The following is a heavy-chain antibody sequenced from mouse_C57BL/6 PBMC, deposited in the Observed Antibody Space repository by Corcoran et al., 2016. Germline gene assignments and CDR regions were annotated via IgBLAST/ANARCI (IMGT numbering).Heavy chain of an antibody. CDR2: INTYSGVP. D-gene: IGHD1-1*01. J-gene: IGHJ1*03. CDR1: GYTFTTYG. V-gene: IGHV9-3*01. CDR3: ARYIHYYGSSLDV. Sequence: QIQLVQSGPELKKPGETVKISCKASGYTFTTYGMSWVKQAPGKGLKWMGWINTYSGVPTYADDFKGRFAFSLETSASTAYLQINNLKNEDTATYFCARYIHYYGSSLDVWGTGTTVTVSS.